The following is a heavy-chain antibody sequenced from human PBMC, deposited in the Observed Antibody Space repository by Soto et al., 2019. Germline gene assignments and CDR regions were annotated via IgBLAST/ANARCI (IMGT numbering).Heavy chain of an antibody. Sequence: SVKVSCKASGGTFSSYAISWVRQAPGQGLEWMGGTIPIFGTANYAQKFQGRVTITADESTSTAYMELSSLRSEDTAVYYCARDRRELEPYGYDAFDIWGQGTMVTVSS. CDR3: ARDRRELEPYGYDAFDI. V-gene: IGHV1-69*13. CDR1: GGTFSSYA. CDR2: TIPIFGTA. D-gene: IGHD1-1*01. J-gene: IGHJ3*02.